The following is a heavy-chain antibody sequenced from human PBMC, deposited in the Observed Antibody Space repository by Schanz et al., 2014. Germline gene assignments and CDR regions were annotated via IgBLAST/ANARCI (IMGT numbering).Heavy chain of an antibody. CDR1: GFTFSNYW. V-gene: IGHV3-74*02. CDR2: INGDGSRT. J-gene: IGHJ3*02. CDR3: AKGRFGELSAFDI. D-gene: IGHD3-10*01. Sequence: EVQLLESGEGLVQPGGSLRLSCAASGFTFSNYWMHWVRQAPGKGLVWVSRINGDGSRTAYADSVKGRFTISRDNAKNTLYLQMNSLRAEDTAVYYCAKGRFGELSAFDIWGQGTMVTVSS.